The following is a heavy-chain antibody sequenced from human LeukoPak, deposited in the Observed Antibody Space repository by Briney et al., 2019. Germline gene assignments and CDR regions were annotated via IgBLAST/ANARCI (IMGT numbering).Heavy chain of an antibody. CDR3: ARAPASDYYGSGTLGY. D-gene: IGHD3-10*01. Sequence: SGTLSLTCAVSGGSISSSNWWSWVRQPPGKGLEWIGEIYHSGSTSYNPSLKSRVTISVDKSKNQFSLKLSSVTAADTAVYYCARAPASDYYGSGTLGYWGQGTLVTVSS. CDR2: IYHSGST. V-gene: IGHV4-4*02. CDR1: GGSISSSNW. J-gene: IGHJ4*02.